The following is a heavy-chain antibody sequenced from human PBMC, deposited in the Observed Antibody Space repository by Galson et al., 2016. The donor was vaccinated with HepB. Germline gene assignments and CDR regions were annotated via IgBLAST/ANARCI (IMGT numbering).Heavy chain of an antibody. CDR1: GGSISSSTW. J-gene: IGHJ4*02. CDR2: IYHSGST. V-gene: IGHV4-4*02. Sequence: SETLSLTCAVSGGSISSSTWWSWVRQPPGKGLEWIGEIYHSGSTNYNPSLKSRVTISLDMSKNQFSLKLRSVTAPDTAVYYCARDRTLFGVVTALWYWGQGTQVTVSS. CDR3: ARDRTLFGVVTALWY. D-gene: IGHD3-3*01.